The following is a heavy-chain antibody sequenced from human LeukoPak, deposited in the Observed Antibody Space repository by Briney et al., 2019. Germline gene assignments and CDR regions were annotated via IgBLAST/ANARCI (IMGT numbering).Heavy chain of an antibody. CDR2: INTGTDDS. CDR3: ARGSAWYVAY. V-gene: IGHV1-3*04. J-gene: IGHJ4*02. D-gene: IGHD6-19*01. Sequence: ASVNVSCKASGYTFTDFAMRWVGQAPGQRREWMGGINTGTDDSKYSQKFQGRVTITRDTSARIVYMELSSLIFEETAVYYCARGSAWYVAYWGQGTLVTVSS. CDR1: GYTFTDFA.